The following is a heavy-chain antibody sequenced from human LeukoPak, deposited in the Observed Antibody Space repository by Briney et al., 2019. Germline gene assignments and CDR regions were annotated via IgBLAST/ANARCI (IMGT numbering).Heavy chain of an antibody. V-gene: IGHV4-59*01. D-gene: IGHD2-15*01. Sequence: SETLSLTCTVSGGSISSYYWSWIRQPPGKGLERIGYIYYSGSTNYNPSLKSRVTISVDTSKNQFSLKLSSVTAADTAVYYCARAILGGLLGYWGQGTLVTVSS. J-gene: IGHJ4*02. CDR1: GGSISSYY. CDR2: IYYSGST. CDR3: ARAILGGLLGY.